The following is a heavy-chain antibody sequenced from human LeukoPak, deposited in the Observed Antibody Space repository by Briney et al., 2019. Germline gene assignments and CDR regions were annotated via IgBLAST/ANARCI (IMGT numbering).Heavy chain of an antibody. V-gene: IGHV3-73*01. CDR3: TRLPYYDLYYYMDV. CDR1: GFTFSGSA. J-gene: IGHJ6*03. D-gene: IGHD3-3*01. CDR2: IRSKANSYAT. Sequence: GGSLRLSCAASGFTFSGSAMHWVRQASGKGLEWVGRIRSKANSYATAYAASVKGRFTISRDDSKNTAHLQMNSLKTEDTAVYYCTRLPYYDLYYYMDVWGKGTTVTVSS.